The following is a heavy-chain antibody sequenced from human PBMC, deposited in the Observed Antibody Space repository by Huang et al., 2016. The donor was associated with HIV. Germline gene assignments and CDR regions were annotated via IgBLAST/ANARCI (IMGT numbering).Heavy chain of an antibody. D-gene: IGHD3-10*01. CDR2: LYYSGST. J-gene: IGHJ4*02. Sequence: QLQLQESGPGLVKPSETLSLTCTVSGGSIRRVNYYWGWVRQPPGKGLEWFGSLYYSGSTYYNPALKRRVTIAVETSKNHFSLRRRSVTAADTAVYYCARLPGSITMIRGVITDPYWGQGTLVTVSS. CDR1: GGSIRRVNYY. V-gene: IGHV4-39*02. CDR3: ARLPGSITMIRGVITDPY.